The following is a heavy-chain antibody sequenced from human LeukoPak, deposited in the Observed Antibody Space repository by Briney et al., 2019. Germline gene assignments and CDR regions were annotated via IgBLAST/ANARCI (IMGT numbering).Heavy chain of an antibody. CDR2: IYYSGST. V-gene: IGHV4-31*03. CDR1: GGSISSAGYY. Sequence: PSQTLSLTCTVSGGSISSAGYYWSWIRQHPGKGLEWIGYIYYSGSTYYNPSLKSRVTISVDTSKNQFSLKLSSVTAADTAVYYCARDGYRGYDLRYWGQGTLVTVSS. CDR3: ARDGYRGYDLRY. D-gene: IGHD5-12*01. J-gene: IGHJ4*02.